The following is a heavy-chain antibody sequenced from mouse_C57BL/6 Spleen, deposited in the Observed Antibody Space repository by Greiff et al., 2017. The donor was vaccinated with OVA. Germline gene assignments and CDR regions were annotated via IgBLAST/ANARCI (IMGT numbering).Heavy chain of an antibody. CDR3: ARQMTTVVAHWYFDV. V-gene: IGHV1-69*01. J-gene: IGHJ1*03. CDR2: IDPSDSYT. CDR1: GYTFTSYW. Sequence: VQLQQPGAELVMPGASVKLSCKASGYTFTSYWMHWVKQRPGQGLEWIGEIDPSDSYTNYNQKFKGKSTLTVDKSSSTAYMQLSSLTSEDSAVYYCARQMTTVVAHWYFDVWGTGTTVTVSS. D-gene: IGHD1-1*01.